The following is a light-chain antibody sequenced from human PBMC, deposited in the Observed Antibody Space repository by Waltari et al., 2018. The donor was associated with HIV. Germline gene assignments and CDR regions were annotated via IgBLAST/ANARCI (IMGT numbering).Light chain of an antibody. V-gene: IGKV3-15*01. Sequence: EIVMTQSPATLSVSPGERATLSCRASQSVSSNLAWYQQKPGQAPRLLIYGASTRATGIPARGSGRGSGTEFTLTISSLQSEDFAVYCCQQYNNWPPVFTFGPGTKVDIK. CDR1: QSVSSN. CDR3: QQYNNWPPVFT. J-gene: IGKJ3*01. CDR2: GAS.